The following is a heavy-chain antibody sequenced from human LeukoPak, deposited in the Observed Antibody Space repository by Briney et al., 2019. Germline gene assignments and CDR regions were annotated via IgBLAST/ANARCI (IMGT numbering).Heavy chain of an antibody. CDR2: IYYGGST. J-gene: IGHJ6*02. V-gene: IGHV4-59*01. CDR1: GGSISSYY. Sequence: SETLSLTCTVSGGSISSYYWSWIRQPPGKGLEWIGYIYYGGSTYYNPSLKSRVTISVDTSKNQFSLKLSSVTAADTAVYYCARDGKQLGLYGMDVWGQGTTVTVSS. D-gene: IGHD6-13*01. CDR3: ARDGKQLGLYGMDV.